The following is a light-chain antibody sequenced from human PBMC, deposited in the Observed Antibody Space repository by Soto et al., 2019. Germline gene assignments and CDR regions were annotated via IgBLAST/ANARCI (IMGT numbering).Light chain of an antibody. CDR1: SSDVGGYNY. Sequence: QSALTQPPSASGSPGQSVTISCTGTSSDVGGYNYVSWYQQHPGKAPKLMIHEVTKRPSGVPDRCSGSTSGNTASLTVSGLQAEAEAHYYCSSYAGSNNLVFGGGTKLTVL. CDR2: EVT. CDR3: SSYAGSNNLV. V-gene: IGLV2-8*01. J-gene: IGLJ2*01.